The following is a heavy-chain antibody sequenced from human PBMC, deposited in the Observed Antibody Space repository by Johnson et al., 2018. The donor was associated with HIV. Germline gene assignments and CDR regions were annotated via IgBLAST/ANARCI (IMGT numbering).Heavy chain of an antibody. J-gene: IGHJ3*02. V-gene: IGHV3-73*02. CDR1: GFTFSASA. Sequence: VQLVESGGGLVQPGGSLKLSCVASGFTFSASAMHWVRQASGKGLEWVGRIRSKANSYATAYAASVTGRFTISRDDSQNTAYLQMNSLRAEDTAVYYCARGRWSTYYGAFDIWGQGTMVTVSS. CDR3: ARGRWSTYYGAFDI. D-gene: IGHD3-3*01. CDR2: IRSKANSYAT.